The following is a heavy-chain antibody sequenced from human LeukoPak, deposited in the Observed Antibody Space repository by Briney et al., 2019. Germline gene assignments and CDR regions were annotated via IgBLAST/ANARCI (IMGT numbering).Heavy chain of an antibody. Sequence: GASVKVSCKASGYTLTSYGISWVRQAPGQGLEWMGWISAYNGNTNYAQKLQGRVTMTTDTSTSTAYMELRSLRSDDTAVYYCARDKQLDWAHYHYCYMDVWGKGTTVTVSS. CDR1: GYTLTSYG. V-gene: IGHV1-18*01. J-gene: IGHJ6*03. CDR2: ISAYNGNT. D-gene: IGHD1-1*01. CDR3: ARDKQLDWAHYHYCYMDV.